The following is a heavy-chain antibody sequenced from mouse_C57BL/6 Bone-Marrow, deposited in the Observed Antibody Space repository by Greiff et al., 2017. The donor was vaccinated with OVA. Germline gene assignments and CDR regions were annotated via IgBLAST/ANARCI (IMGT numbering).Heavy chain of an antibody. V-gene: IGHV1-7*01. CDR2: INPSSGYT. CDR3: ARRGYYYYGSVYYAMDY. J-gene: IGHJ4*01. CDR1: GYTFTSYW. D-gene: IGHD1-1*01. Sequence: VQLQQSGPELVKPGASVKLSCKASGYTFTSYWMHWVKQRPGQGLEWIGYINPSSGYTKYNQKFKDKATLTADKSSSTAYMQLSSLTYEDSAVYYCARRGYYYYGSVYYAMDYWGQGTSVTVSS.